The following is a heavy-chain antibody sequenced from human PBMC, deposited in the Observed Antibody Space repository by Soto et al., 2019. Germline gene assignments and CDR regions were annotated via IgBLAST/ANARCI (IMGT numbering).Heavy chain of an antibody. D-gene: IGHD1-26*01. CDR3: ARVNSGAFWYFDL. J-gene: IGHJ2*01. CDR1: GYTFSSNF. V-gene: IGHV1-46*01. CDR2: INPSDGST. Sequence: QVQLVQSGAEVKKPGASMKISCTASGYTFSSNFIHWVRQAPGHSPEWMGLINPSDGSTTYAHSVQGRGTLTRDTSTRTVYMELTSLRFEDAAVYYCARVNSGAFWYFDLWGRGTLVTVSS.